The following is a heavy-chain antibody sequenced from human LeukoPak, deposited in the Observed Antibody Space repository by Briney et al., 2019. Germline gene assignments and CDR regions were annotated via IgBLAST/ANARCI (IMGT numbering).Heavy chain of an antibody. V-gene: IGHV3-23*01. CDR2: ISGSGGYT. Sequence: GGSLRLSCAASGFTFSNYAMSWVRQAPGKGLEWVSVISGSGGYTNYADSVKGRFTISRDNSKNTLYLQMNSLRAEDTAVYYCAKAGSANYFDLWGQGTRVTVSS. J-gene: IGHJ4*02. CDR3: AKAGSANYFDL. CDR1: GFTFSNYA.